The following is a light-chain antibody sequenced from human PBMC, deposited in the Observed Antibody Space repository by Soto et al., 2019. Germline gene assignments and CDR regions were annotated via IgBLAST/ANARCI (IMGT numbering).Light chain of an antibody. Sequence: DIVMTQSPDSLAVSLGERATINCKSSQSVLYSSNNKNYLTWYQQKPGQPPKLLIYWASTRESGVPDRFSGSGSRTDFTLTISSLKAEDVAVYYCQQYYSTPITFGQGTRLEIK. V-gene: IGKV4-1*01. CDR2: WAS. CDR1: QSVLYSSNNKNY. J-gene: IGKJ5*01. CDR3: QQYYSTPIT.